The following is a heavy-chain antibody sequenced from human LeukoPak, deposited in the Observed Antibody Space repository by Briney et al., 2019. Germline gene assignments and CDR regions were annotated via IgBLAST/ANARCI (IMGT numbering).Heavy chain of an antibody. CDR2: ISSSSSYI. CDR3: AREDDYYDSSGYPDIDY. Sequence: GGSLRLSCAASGFTFSSYSMNWVRQAPGKGLEWVSSISSSSSYIYYADSVKGRFTISRDNAKNSLYLQMNSLRAEGTAVYYCAREDDYYDSSGYPDIDYWGQGTLVTVSS. D-gene: IGHD3-22*01. CDR1: GFTFSSYS. J-gene: IGHJ4*02. V-gene: IGHV3-21*01.